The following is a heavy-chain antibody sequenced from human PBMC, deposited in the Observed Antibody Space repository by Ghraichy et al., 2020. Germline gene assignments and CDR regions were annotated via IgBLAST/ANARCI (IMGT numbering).Heavy chain of an antibody. D-gene: IGHD3-9*01. Sequence: LSLTCAASGFTFSSYWMSWVRQAPGKGLEWVANIKQDGSEKYYVDSVKGRFTISRDNAKNSLYLQMNSLRAEDTAVYYCARDGGYDIGYGMDVWGQGTTVTVSS. CDR1: GFTFSSYW. CDR2: IKQDGSEK. J-gene: IGHJ6*02. CDR3: ARDGGYDIGYGMDV. V-gene: IGHV3-7*01.